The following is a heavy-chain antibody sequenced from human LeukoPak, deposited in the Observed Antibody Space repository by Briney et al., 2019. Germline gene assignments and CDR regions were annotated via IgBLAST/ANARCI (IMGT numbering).Heavy chain of an antibody. D-gene: IGHD3-22*01. CDR1: GYTFTSYW. CDR3: ARLRDSSGYYYSPLGY. CDR2: IYPGDSDT. V-gene: IGHV5-51*01. Sequence: NHGESLKISCKGSGYTFTSYWIGWVRQMPGKGLEWMGIIYPGDSDTRYSPSFQGQVTISADKPISTAYLQWSSLQASDTAMYYCARLRDSSGYYYSPLGYWGQGTLVTVSS. J-gene: IGHJ4*02.